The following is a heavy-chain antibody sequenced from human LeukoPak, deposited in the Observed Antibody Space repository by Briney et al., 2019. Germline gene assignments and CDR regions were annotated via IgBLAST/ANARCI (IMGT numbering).Heavy chain of an antibody. J-gene: IGHJ4*02. Sequence: ASVKVSCKASGYTFTTYSLHWVRQAPGQGLEWMAWINVGNGNTKYSQKFQGRITITTDTSASTAYMELSSLRSEDTAVYFCARDLIVYGSGSHFDYWGQGTLVTVSS. V-gene: IGHV1-3*01. D-gene: IGHD3-10*01. CDR1: GYTFTTYS. CDR3: ARDLIVYGSGSHFDY. CDR2: INVGNGNT.